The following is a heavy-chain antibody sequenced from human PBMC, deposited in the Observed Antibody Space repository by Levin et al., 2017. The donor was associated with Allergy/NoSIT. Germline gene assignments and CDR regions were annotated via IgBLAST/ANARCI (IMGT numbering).Heavy chain of an antibody. Sequence: GSLRLSCTVSGGSISSSSYYWGWIRQPPGKGLEWIGSIYYSGSTYYNPSLKSRVTISVDTSKNQFSLKLSSVTAADTAVYYCARHEYSSSWYRAAFDSWGQGTMVTVSS. CDR3: ARHEYSSSWYRAAFDS. J-gene: IGHJ3*02. CDR2: IYYSGST. V-gene: IGHV4-39*01. D-gene: IGHD6-13*01. CDR1: GGSISSSSYY.